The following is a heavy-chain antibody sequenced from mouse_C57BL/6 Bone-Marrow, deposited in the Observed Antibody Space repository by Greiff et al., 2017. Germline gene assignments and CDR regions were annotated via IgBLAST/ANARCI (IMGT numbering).Heavy chain of an antibody. D-gene: IGHD1-1*01. J-gene: IGHJ4*01. V-gene: IGHV1-26*01. CDR1: GYTFTDYY. CDR2: INPNNGGT. CDR3: AKRGGITTVVEDAMDY. Sequence: EVQLQQSGPELVKPGASVKISCKASGYTFTDYYMNWVKQSHGKSLEWIGDINPNNGGTSYNQKFKGKATLTVDKSSSTAYMELRSLTSEDSAVYYCAKRGGITTVVEDAMDYWGQGTSVTVSS.